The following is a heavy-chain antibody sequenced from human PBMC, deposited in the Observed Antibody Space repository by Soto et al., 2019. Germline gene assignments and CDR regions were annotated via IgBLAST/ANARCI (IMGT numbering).Heavy chain of an antibody. Sequence: GASVKVSCKASGYTFTSYAMHWVRQAPGQRLEWMGWINAGNGKTKYSQKFQGRVTITTDKSASTAYMELSSLRSEDTAVYYCARDSQRHCSSTSCYSQAFDIWGQGTMVTVSS. D-gene: IGHD2-2*01. CDR3: ARDSQRHCSSTSCYSQAFDI. V-gene: IGHV1-3*01. J-gene: IGHJ3*02. CDR1: GYTFTSYA. CDR2: INAGNGKT.